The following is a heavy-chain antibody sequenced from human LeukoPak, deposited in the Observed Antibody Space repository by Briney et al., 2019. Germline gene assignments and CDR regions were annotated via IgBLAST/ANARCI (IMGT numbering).Heavy chain of an antibody. J-gene: IGHJ4*02. CDR3: AKEFDY. CDR1: GFTFSSYG. Sequence: GGSLRLSCAASGFTFSSYGMHWVRRAPGKGLEWVAVISYDGSNKYYADSVKGRFTISRDNSKNTLYLQMNSLRAEDTAVYYCAKEFDYWGQGTLVTVSS. CDR2: ISYDGSNK. V-gene: IGHV3-30*18.